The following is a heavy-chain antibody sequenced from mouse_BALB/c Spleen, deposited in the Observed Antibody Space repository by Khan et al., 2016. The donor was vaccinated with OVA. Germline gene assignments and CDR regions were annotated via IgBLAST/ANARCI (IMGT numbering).Heavy chain of an antibody. CDR1: GYTFTSYY. CDR2: IIPSNGDP. Sequence: QVQLKQSGAELVKPGASVKLSCKASGYTFTSYYMYWVKQRPGQGLEWIGGIIPSNGDPYFNEKFKSKATLTVDNSSSTAYMQLSSLTSDDSAVYYCTRSGWSSFAYWGQGTLVTVSA. J-gene: IGHJ3*01. CDR3: TRSGWSSFAY. V-gene: IGHV1S81*02. D-gene: IGHD3-2*02.